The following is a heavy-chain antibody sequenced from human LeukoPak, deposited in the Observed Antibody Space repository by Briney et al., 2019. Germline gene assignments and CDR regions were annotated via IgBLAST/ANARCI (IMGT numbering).Heavy chain of an antibody. CDR3: ARACSSLAVAGPTDAFDI. CDR2: IYSGGST. D-gene: IGHD6-19*01. V-gene: IGHV3-66*01. Sequence: GGSLRLSCAASGFTFSTYWMSWVRQAPGKGLEWVSVIYSGGSTYYADSVKGRFTISRDNSKNTLYLQMNSLRAEDTAVYYCARACSSLAVAGPTDAFDIWGQGTMVTVSS. CDR1: GFTFSTYW. J-gene: IGHJ3*02.